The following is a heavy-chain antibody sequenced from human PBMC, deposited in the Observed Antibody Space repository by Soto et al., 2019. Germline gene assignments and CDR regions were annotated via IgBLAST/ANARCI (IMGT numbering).Heavy chain of an antibody. CDR1: GYTFTSYA. Sequence: ASVKVSCKASGYTFTSYAMHWVRQAPGQRLEWMGWINAGNGNTKYSQKFQGRVTITRDTSASTAYMELSSLRSEDTAVYYCARTYYYDSSDYYYAEALGYWGQGTLVTASS. D-gene: IGHD3-22*01. V-gene: IGHV1-3*01. CDR3: ARTYYYDSSDYYYAEALGY. J-gene: IGHJ4*02. CDR2: INAGNGNT.